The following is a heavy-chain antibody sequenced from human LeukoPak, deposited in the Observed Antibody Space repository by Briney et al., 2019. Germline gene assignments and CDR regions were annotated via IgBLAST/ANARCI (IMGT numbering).Heavy chain of an antibody. V-gene: IGHV7-4-1*02. CDR1: GYTFTSYG. Sequence: GASVKVSCKASGYTFTSYGISWVRQAPGQGLEWMGWINTNTGNPTYAQGFTGRFVFSLDTSVSTAYLQISSLKAEDTAVYYCAREGDMDAFDIWGQGTMVTVSS. CDR3: AREGDMDAFDI. CDR2: INTNTGNP. D-gene: IGHD2-21*01. J-gene: IGHJ3*02.